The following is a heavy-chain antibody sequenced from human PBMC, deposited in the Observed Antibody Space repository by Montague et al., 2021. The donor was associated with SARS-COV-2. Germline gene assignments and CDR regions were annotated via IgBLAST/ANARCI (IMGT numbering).Heavy chain of an antibody. D-gene: IGHD3-9*01. J-gene: IGHJ5*02. Sequence: SLRLSCAASGFTFSSYWMHWVRRAPGKGLVWVSRINSDGSSTSYADSVKGRFTISRDNAKNTLYLQMNSLRAEDTAVYYCARARGGVSVLRYFDWLLGRTNWFDPWGQGTLVTVSS. V-gene: IGHV3-74*01. CDR1: GFTFSSYW. CDR2: INSDGSST. CDR3: ARARGGVSVLRYFDWLLGRTNWFDP.